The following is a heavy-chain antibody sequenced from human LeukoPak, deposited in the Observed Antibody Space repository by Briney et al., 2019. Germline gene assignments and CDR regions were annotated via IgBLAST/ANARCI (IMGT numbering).Heavy chain of an antibody. D-gene: IGHD3/OR15-3a*01. J-gene: IGHJ3*02. CDR3: ARDFWAATGAFEI. CDR1: GDSVNSATFF. CDR2: TYNRGNT. Sequence: SETLSLTCTVSGDSVNSATFFWAWIRQSPGKGLELIGYTYNRGNTYYNPSLNSRVTISVDTSKNQFSLKLRSVTAADSAVYYCARDFWAATGAFEIWGQGASVTVSS. V-gene: IGHV4-61*01.